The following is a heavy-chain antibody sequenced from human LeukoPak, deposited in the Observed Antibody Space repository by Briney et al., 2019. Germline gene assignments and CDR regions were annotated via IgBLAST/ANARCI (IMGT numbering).Heavy chain of an antibody. V-gene: IGHV3-23*01. CDR1: GFTFSSYS. D-gene: IGHD3-10*01. CDR2: ITSSGGST. Sequence: GGSLRLSCAASGFTFSSYSMNWVRQAPGKGLEWVSAITSSGGSTYYADSVKGRFTISRDNSKNTLYPQMNSLRAEDTAVYYCAKKVGPMGAFDYWGQGTLVTVSS. CDR3: AKKVGPMGAFDY. J-gene: IGHJ4*02.